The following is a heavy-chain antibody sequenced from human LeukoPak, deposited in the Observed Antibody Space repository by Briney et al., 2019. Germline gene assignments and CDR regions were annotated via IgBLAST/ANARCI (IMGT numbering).Heavy chain of an antibody. D-gene: IGHD3-10*01. CDR2: IYHSGST. CDR3: ARAYYYGSGSYLTFDY. CDR1: GGSISSSNW. Sequence: SETLSLTCAVSGGSISSSNWWSWVRQPPGKGLEWIGEIYHSGSTNYNPSLKSRVTISVDKSKNQFSLKLSSVTAADTAVYYCARAYYYGSGSYLTFDYWGQGTLVTASS. J-gene: IGHJ4*02. V-gene: IGHV4-4*02.